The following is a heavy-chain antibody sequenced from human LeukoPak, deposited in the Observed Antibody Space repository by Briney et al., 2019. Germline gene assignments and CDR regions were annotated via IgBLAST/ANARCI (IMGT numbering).Heavy chain of an antibody. V-gene: IGHV1-18*01. CDR3: ASFPNSAAGPDYYYLVMYV. CDR1: GYTFTSYG. Sequence: ASVKVSYMASGYTFTSYGISWVRQAPGQGLEWMGWISAYNGNTNYAQKLQGGVTMTTDTSTSTAYMELRSLRADDTAVYYCASFPNSAAGPDYYYLVMYVWGQGTTVTVSS. D-gene: IGHD6-13*01. J-gene: IGHJ6*02. CDR2: ISAYNGNT.